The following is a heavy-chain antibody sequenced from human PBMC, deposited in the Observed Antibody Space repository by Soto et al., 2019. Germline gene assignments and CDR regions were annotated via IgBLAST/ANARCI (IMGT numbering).Heavy chain of an antibody. D-gene: IGHD6-13*01. CDR2: INHSGST. Sequence: ETLSLTCAVYGGSFSGYYWSWIRQPPGKGLEWIGEINHSGSTNYNPSLKSRVTISVDTSKNQFSLKLSSVTAADTAVYYCARGQGIPSSSWANYYYGMDVWGQGTTVTVSS. CDR1: GGSFSGYY. J-gene: IGHJ6*02. V-gene: IGHV4-34*01. CDR3: ARGQGIPSSSWANYYYGMDV.